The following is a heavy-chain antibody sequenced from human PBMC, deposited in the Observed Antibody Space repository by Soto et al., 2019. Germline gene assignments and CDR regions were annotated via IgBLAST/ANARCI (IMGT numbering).Heavy chain of an antibody. CDR1: GYIFTGYY. D-gene: IGHD1-26*01. Sequence: QVQLVQSGAEVKKPGASVKVSCKASGYIFTGYYMHWVRQAPGQGLEWMGWINPNSGGTNYAQKFQGRLTMTRDTSISTAYMELSRLRSDDTAVYYCARDALGVGAESSFDPWGQGTLVTVSS. J-gene: IGHJ5*02. CDR3: ARDALGVGAESSFDP. V-gene: IGHV1-2*02. CDR2: INPNSGGT.